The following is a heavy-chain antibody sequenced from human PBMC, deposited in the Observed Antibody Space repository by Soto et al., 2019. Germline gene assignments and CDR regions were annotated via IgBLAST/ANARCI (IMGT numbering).Heavy chain of an antibody. D-gene: IGHD2-15*01. Sequence: QVQLQESGPGLVKPSQTLSLTCTVSGGSISSGGYYWSWIRQHPGKGLEWIGYIYYSGSTYYNPSLKSRVTIAVDTSKNQLSLKLSSVTAADTAVYYCARVGEDIVVVVADAFDIWGQGTMVTVSS. CDR1: GGSISSGGYY. J-gene: IGHJ3*02. V-gene: IGHV4-31*03. CDR3: ARVGEDIVVVVADAFDI. CDR2: IYYSGST.